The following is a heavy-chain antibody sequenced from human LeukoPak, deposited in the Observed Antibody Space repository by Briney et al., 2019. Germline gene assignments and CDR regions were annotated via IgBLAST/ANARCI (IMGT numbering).Heavy chain of an antibody. CDR3: AKADCSGGSCYAGY. D-gene: IGHD2-15*01. V-gene: IGHV3-30*18. CDR1: GFTFSSYG. J-gene: IGHJ4*02. Sequence: GGSLRLSCAASGFTFSSYGMHWVRQAPGKGLEWVAVISYDGSNKYYADSVKGRLTISRDNSKNTLYLQMNSLRAEDTAVYYCAKADCSGGSCYAGYWGQGTLVTVSS. CDR2: ISYDGSNK.